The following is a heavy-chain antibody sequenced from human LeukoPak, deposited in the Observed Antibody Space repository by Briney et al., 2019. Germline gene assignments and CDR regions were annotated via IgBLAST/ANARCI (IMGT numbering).Heavy chain of an antibody. CDR1: GDSVSSNSAA. CDR2: TYYRSKWYN. J-gene: IGHJ6*02. V-gene: IGHV6-1*01. Sequence: SQTLSLTCAISGDSVSSNSAAWNWIRQSPSRGLEWLGRTYYRSKWYNDYAVSVKSRITINPDTSKNQSSLQLNSVTPEDTAVYYCARSLYDILTGFYYYYGMDVWGQGTTVTVSS. D-gene: IGHD3-9*01. CDR3: ARSLYDILTGFYYYYGMDV.